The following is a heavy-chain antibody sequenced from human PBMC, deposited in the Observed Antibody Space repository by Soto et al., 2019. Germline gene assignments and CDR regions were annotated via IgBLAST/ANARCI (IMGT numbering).Heavy chain of an antibody. CDR3: ARGKGSDY. J-gene: IGHJ4*02. CDR1: GFTFSGYW. V-gene: IGHV3-7*03. CDR2: IKQDGGEQ. Sequence: EVQLVESGGGLVQPGGSLRLSCAASGFTFSGYWMSWARQAPGKGLEWVANIKQDGGEQSYVDSVKGRFTISRDNAKNSLYLQMNSLRAEDTAVYYCARGKGSDYWGQGTLVTVSS.